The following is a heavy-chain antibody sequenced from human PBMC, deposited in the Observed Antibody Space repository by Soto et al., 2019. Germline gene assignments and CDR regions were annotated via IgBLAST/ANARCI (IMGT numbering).Heavy chain of an antibody. CDR3: AREGVAPYYYYGMDV. CDR1: GYTFTRSG. J-gene: IGHJ6*02. D-gene: IGHD5-12*01. Sequence: QVKLVQSGAEVKKPGASVKVSCKASGYTFTRSGIIWVRQAPGQGLEWMGWISTYNGDTNYAQTFQGRVTMTTDTSTSTVYMELRSLRSDDTAVYYCAREGVAPYYYYGMDVWGQGTPVTVSS. V-gene: IGHV1-18*01. CDR2: ISTYNGDT.